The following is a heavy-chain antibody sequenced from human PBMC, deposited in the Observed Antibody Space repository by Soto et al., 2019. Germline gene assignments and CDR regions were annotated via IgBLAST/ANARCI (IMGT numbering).Heavy chain of an antibody. CDR3: ARVGYSNNIDY. CDR1: GGSISSGGYY. V-gene: IGHV4-31*03. J-gene: IGHJ4*02. Sequence: PSETLFLTCTVSGGSISSGGYYWSWIRQHPGKGLEWIGYIYYSGSTYYNPSLKGRVTISVDTSKNQFSLKLSSVTAADTAVYYCARVGYSNNIDYWGQGTLVTVSS. D-gene: IGHD4-4*01. CDR2: IYYSGST.